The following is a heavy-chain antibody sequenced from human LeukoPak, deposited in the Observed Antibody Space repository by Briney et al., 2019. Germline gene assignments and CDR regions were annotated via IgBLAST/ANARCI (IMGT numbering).Heavy chain of an antibody. CDR2: ISSSSSYI. CDR1: GFTFSSYS. V-gene: IGHV3-21*01. Sequence: GGSLRLSCAASGFTFSSYSMNWVRQAPGKGLECVSSISSSSSYIYYADSVKGRFTISRDNAKNSLYLQMNSLRAEDTAVYYCAIVRGSGSYLGYFDYWGQGTLVTVSS. J-gene: IGHJ4*02. D-gene: IGHD3-10*01. CDR3: AIVRGSGSYLGYFDY.